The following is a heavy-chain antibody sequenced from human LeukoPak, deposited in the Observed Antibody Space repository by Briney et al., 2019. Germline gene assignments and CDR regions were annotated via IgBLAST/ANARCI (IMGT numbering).Heavy chain of an antibody. V-gene: IGHV1-2*02. CDR1: GYTFTGYY. CDR2: INPNSGGT. D-gene: IGHD3-10*01. Sequence: ASVKVSCKASGYTFTGYYIHWVRQAPGQGLEWMGWINPNSGGTNYAQNFQGRVTMTRDRSISTAYMELSRLRSDDTAVYYCARDPPYYYGSGDSKPTYFFDYWGQGTLVTVSS. J-gene: IGHJ4*02. CDR3: ARDPPYYYGSGDSKPTYFFDY.